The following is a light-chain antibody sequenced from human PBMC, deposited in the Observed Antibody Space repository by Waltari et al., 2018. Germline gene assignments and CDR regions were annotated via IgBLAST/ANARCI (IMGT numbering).Light chain of an antibody. CDR1: SCSVSNSHS. V-gene: IGLV8-61*01. J-gene: IGLJ3*02. CDR3: VLYMGDGTCV. CDR2: STN. Sequence: QTVVTQEPSLSVSPGGTVPLTCSLTSCSVSNSHSLSWYQQTPGQSPRTLIYSTNSRSSGVSDRFFGSILGKKAALTITGAQADDEGDYYCVLYMGDGTCVFGGGTKLTVL.